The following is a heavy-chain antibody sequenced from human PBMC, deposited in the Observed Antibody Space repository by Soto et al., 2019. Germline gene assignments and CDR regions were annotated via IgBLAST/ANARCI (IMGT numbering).Heavy chain of an antibody. D-gene: IGHD3-10*01. CDR1: GYTFTGYY. Sequence: ASVKVSCKASGYTFTGYYMHWVRQAPGQGLEWMGWINPNSGGTNYAQKFQGRVTMTRDTSISTAYMELSRLRSDDTAVYYCARDLYLLWFGELFQDMYYYYGMDVWGQGTTVTVSS. J-gene: IGHJ6*02. V-gene: IGHV1-2*02. CDR2: INPNSGGT. CDR3: ARDLYLLWFGELFQDMYYYYGMDV.